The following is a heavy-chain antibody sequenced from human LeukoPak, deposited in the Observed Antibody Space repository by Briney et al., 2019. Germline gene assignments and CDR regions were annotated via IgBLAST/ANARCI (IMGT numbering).Heavy chain of an antibody. Sequence: GGSLRLACTASGFTISSKNVGWVRQAPGKGLELVSVIYSGGSTYYADSVKGRFTITTDNSKNTLSLQMNSLRAEDTAVYYCASGSGSYVYFQHWGQDTLFTVSS. V-gene: IGHV3-53*01. CDR1: GFTISSKN. CDR2: IYSGGST. D-gene: IGHD3-10*01. J-gene: IGHJ1*01. CDR3: ASGSGSYVYFQH.